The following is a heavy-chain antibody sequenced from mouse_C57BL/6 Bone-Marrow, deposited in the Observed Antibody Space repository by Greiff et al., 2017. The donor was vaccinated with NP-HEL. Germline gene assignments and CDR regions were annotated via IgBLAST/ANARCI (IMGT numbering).Heavy chain of an antibody. J-gene: IGHJ1*03. V-gene: IGHV1-81*01. CDR3: ARRGLTTVVAPGV. D-gene: IGHD1-1*01. CDR1: GYTFTSYG. CDR2: IYPRSGNT. Sequence: QVQLQQSGAELARPGASVKLSCKASGYTFTSYGISWVQQRPGQGLEWIGEIYPRSGNTYYNEKFKGKATLTADKSSSTAYMERRSLTSEDSAVYCCARRGLTTVVAPGVWGTGTTVTVSS.